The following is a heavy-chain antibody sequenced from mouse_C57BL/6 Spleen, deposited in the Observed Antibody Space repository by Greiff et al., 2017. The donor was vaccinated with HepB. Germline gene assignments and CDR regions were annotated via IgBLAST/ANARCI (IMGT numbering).Heavy chain of an antibody. CDR2: ISSGGSYT. Sequence: EVQLVESGGDLVKPGGSLKLSCAASGFTFSSYGMSWVRQTPDKRLEWVATISSGGSYTYYPDSVKGRFTISRDNAKNTLYLQMSSLKSEDTAMYYCARHEPSYDYDEYYYAMDYWGQGTSVTVSS. J-gene: IGHJ4*01. D-gene: IGHD2-4*01. CDR3: ARHEPSYDYDEYYYAMDY. CDR1: GFTFSSYG. V-gene: IGHV5-6*01.